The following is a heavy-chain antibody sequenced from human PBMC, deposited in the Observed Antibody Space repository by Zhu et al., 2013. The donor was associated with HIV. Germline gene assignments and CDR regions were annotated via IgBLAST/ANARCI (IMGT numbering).Heavy chain of an antibody. CDR2: IISILGTP. CDR3: AKAVTIFGVIRRNYFYTMDV. CDR1: GDSFINYD. V-gene: IGHV1-69*06. D-gene: IGHD3-3*01. J-gene: IGHJ6*02. Sequence: QVQLVQSGAEVKKPGSSVKVSCKASGDSFINYDINWVRQAPGQGPEWMGVIISILGTPNYARKFEGRVTITADKSTNTTFMELTRLTSDDTAVYYCAKAVTIFGVIRRNYFYTMDVWGQGTTVTVSS.